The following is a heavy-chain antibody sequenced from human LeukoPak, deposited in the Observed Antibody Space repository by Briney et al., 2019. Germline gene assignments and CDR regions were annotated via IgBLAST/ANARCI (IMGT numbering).Heavy chain of an antibody. CDR1: GFTFSSYA. D-gene: IGHD2-2*01. CDR2: ISGSGGST. CDR3: ARVVSRVPAATYSFDY. V-gene: IGHV3-23*01. Sequence: QAGGSLRLSCAASGFTFSSYAMSWVRQAPGKGLEWVSAISGSGGSTYYADSVKGRFAISRDNAKNSLYLQMNSLRAEDTAVYYCARVVSRVPAATYSFDYWGQGTLVTVSS. J-gene: IGHJ4*01.